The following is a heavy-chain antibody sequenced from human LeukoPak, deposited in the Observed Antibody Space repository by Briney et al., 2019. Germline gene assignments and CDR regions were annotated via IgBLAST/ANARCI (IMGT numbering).Heavy chain of an antibody. D-gene: IGHD2-21*02. J-gene: IGHJ6*03. CDR1: GYTFTGYY. CDR2: INPHSGGT. Sequence: ASVKVSCKASGYTFTGYYIQWVRQAPGQGLEWMGWINPHSGGTNYAQEFQGRVTMTRDTSISTAYMELSSLRPDDTAVYSCARGVTARGFYYYMDVWGNGTTVTISS. CDR3: ARGVTARGFYYYMDV. V-gene: IGHV1-2*02.